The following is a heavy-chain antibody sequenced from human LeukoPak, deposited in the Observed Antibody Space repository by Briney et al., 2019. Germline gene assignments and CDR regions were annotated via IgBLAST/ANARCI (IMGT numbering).Heavy chain of an antibody. J-gene: IGHJ6*03. CDR2: IIPIFGTA. CDR1: GGTFSSYA. V-gene: IGHV1-69*05. Sequence: ASVKVSCKASGGTFSSYAISWVRQAPGQGLEWMGGIIPIFGTANYAQKFQGRVTITTDESTSTAYMELSSLRSEDTAVYYCAKSGRDSSSWYPYYYYYYMDVWGKVTTVTVSS. D-gene: IGHD6-13*01. CDR3: AKSGRDSSSWYPYYYYYYMDV.